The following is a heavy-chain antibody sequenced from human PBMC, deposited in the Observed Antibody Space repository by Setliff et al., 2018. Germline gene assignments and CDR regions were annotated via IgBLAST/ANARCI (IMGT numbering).Heavy chain of an antibody. CDR1: GESFSNNY. D-gene: IGHD1-1*01. CDR3: ARVVPLGGTDR. CDR2: SNHGGST. Sequence: PSETLSLTCSVYGESFSNNYWSWIRQTPGKGLEWIGGSNHGGSTSYHPSLKSRLTISVDTSKNQFSLNLSSVTAADTAIYYCARVVPLGGTDRWGQGTLVTVSS. J-gene: IGHJ5*02. V-gene: IGHV4-34*01.